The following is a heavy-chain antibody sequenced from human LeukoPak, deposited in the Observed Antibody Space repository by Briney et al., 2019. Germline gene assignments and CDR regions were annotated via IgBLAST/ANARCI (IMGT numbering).Heavy chain of an antibody. J-gene: IGHJ4*02. CDR1: GFSFRDYW. D-gene: IGHD1-14*01. CDR2: ISGGSDHT. Sequence: GGSLRLSCAASGFSFRDYWVSWMRQAPGKGREWVSYISGGSDHTNYADSVKGRFTISRDNAKNSLYLQMNSLTDEDTAVYYCARCQYNSSPDIWGQGTLVTVSS. CDR3: ARCQYNSSPDI. V-gene: IGHV3-11*03.